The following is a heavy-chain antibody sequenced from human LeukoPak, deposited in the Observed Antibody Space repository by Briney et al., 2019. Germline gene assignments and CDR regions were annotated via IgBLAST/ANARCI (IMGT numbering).Heavy chain of an antibody. CDR3: ARSQITMVRGASDY. J-gene: IGHJ4*02. V-gene: IGHV3-30*16. CDR2: ISYDGSNK. CDR1: VFTFRSYA. D-gene: IGHD3-10*01. Sequence: GRSLRLSYAASVFTFRSYAMHCVPGASSKGLEGVDGISYDGSNKYYADPVKGRFTISRDNSKNTLYLQMKSLRAEDTAVYYCARSQITMVRGASDYWGQGTLVTVSS.